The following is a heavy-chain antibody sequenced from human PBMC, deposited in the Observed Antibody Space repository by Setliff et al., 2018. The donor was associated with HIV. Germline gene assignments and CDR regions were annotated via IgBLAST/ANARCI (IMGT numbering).Heavy chain of an antibody. Sequence: PSETLSLTCAVFGGSLSGYYWSWIRQPPGKGLEWIGEINHSGSTDYNPSLKSRVTISVDTSKNQFSLNLSSVTAADTAVYYCARYDYGDFDYWGQGTPVTVSS. V-gene: IGHV4-34*01. CDR2: INHSGST. CDR3: ARYDYGDFDY. CDR1: GGSLSGYY. D-gene: IGHD4-17*01. J-gene: IGHJ4*02.